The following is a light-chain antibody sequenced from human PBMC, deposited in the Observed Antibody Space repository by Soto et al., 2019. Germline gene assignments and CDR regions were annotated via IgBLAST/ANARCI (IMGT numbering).Light chain of an antibody. CDR1: QSISTY. CDR3: QQNFSIPIT. CDR2: AAS. J-gene: IGKJ5*01. V-gene: IGKV1-39*01. Sequence: DIHMTQSPSSLSPSVGDRVSITCRARQSISTYFNSYHQKPGKAPDLLTYAASSLKSGVPSRFSGSGSGTHFTLTLPGLQPADFATSYCQQNFSIPITFGQGTRLEI.